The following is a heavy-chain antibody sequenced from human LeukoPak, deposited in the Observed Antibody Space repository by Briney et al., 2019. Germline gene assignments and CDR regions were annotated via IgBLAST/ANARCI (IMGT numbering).Heavy chain of an antibody. CDR2: MYYTGST. V-gene: IGHV4-39*02. Sequence: SETLSLTFTVSGDSINSSSYYWGWIRQPPGKGPEWIGAMYYTGSTYYNPSLKSRVTMSVDTSKNQISLKLSSVTAADTAVYYCARDYDSSGYRYNWFDPRGQGTLVTVSS. J-gene: IGHJ5*02. CDR3: ARDYDSSGYRYNWFDP. D-gene: IGHD3-22*01. CDR1: GDSINSSSYY.